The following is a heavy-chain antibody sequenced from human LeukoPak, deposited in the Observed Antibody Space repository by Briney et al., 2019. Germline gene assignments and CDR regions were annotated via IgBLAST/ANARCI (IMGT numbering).Heavy chain of an antibody. CDR1: GFTFSSYD. CDR2: TSHDEGNK. Sequence: PGGSLRLSCAASGFTFSSYDMSWVRQAPGKGLEWVAATSHDEGNKYYADSVKGRFTISRDNSRNTLYLEVNSLRTDDTAVYYCARGPGLAMGKGYFDYCGQGTLVTVSS. J-gene: IGHJ4*02. V-gene: IGHV3-30-3*01. CDR3: ARGPGLAMGKGYFDY. D-gene: IGHD5-18*01.